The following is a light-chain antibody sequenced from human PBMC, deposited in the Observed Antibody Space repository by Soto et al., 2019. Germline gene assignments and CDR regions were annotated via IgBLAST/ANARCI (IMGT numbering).Light chain of an antibody. CDR3: HQYGTSPLT. CDR2: GAS. V-gene: IGKV3-20*01. Sequence: EIVLTQSPGSLSLSPGERATLSCRPSQNVSSSYLAWYQQKPGQAPRLVIYGASSRANGIPDRFSGSGSGTDFTLTISRLEPEDFAVYYCHQYGTSPLTFGQGTKLEIK. CDR1: QNVSSSY. J-gene: IGKJ2*01.